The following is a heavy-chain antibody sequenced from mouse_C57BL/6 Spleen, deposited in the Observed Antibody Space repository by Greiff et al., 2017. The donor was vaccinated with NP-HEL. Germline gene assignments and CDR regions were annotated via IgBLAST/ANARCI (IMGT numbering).Heavy chain of an antibody. D-gene: IGHD4-1*01. CDR1: GYAFTNYL. J-gene: IGHJ2*01. Sequence: QVQLQQSGAELVRPGTSVKVSCKASGYAFTNYLIEWVKQRPGQGLEWIGVINPGSGGTNYNEKFKGKATLTADKSSSTAYMQLSSLTSEDSAVYFCARFANWDFDYWGQGTTLTVSS. V-gene: IGHV1-54*01. CDR3: ARFANWDFDY. CDR2: INPGSGGT.